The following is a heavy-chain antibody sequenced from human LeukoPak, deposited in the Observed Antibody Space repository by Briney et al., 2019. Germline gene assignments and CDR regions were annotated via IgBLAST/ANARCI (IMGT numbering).Heavy chain of an antibody. J-gene: IGHJ4*02. V-gene: IGHV1-46*01. Sequence: ASVKVSCKASGYTFTSYYMHWVRQAPGQGLEWMGIINPSGGSTSYAQKFQGRVTMTRDMSTSTVYMELSSLRSDDTAVYYCARTPNDPGGYLPLDYWGQGTLVTVSS. CDR2: INPSGGST. CDR3: ARTPNDPGGYLPLDY. D-gene: IGHD3-22*01. CDR1: GYTFTSYY.